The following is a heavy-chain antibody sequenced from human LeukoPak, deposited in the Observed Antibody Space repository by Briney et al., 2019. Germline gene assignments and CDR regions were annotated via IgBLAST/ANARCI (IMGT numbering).Heavy chain of an antibody. CDR1: GGSISSYY. CDR2: IYYSGSI. Sequence: SETLSLTCTVSGGSISSYYWSWIRQPPGKGLEWIGYIYYSGSINYNPSLKSRVTISVDTSKNQFSLKLSSVTAADTAVYYCARALGYCSSTSCLYYYYYYMDVWGKGTTVTVSS. J-gene: IGHJ6*03. V-gene: IGHV4-59*01. D-gene: IGHD2-2*01. CDR3: ARALGYCSSTSCLYYYYYYMDV.